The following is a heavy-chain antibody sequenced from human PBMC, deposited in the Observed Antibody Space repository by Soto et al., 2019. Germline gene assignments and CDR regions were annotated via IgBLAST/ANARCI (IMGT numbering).Heavy chain of an antibody. J-gene: IGHJ4*02. CDR2: ISSSGSTI. V-gene: IGHV3-48*03. CDR3: ARSPFLECN. D-gene: IGHD3-3*02. CDR1: GFSFSSYE. Sequence: GGSVRLSXAASGFSFSSYEMNWVRQAPGKGLEWVSYISSSGSTIYYADSVKGRFTISRDNAKNSLFLQMNSLRVEDTAVYYCARSPFLECNWALGTLVTVSS.